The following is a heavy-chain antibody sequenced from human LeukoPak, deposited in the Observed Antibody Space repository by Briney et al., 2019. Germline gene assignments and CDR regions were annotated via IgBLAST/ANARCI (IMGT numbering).Heavy chain of an antibody. CDR3: ARDCGGDCYLGFDAFDI. D-gene: IGHD2-21*02. CDR2: ISSSSSYI. CDR1: GFTFSSYS. Sequence: GGSLRLSCAASGFTFSSYSMNWVRQAPGKGLEWVSSISSSSSYIYYADSVKGRFTISRDNAKNSLYLQMNSLRAEDTAVYYCARDCGGDCYLGFDAFDIWGQGTMVTVSS. J-gene: IGHJ3*02. V-gene: IGHV3-21*01.